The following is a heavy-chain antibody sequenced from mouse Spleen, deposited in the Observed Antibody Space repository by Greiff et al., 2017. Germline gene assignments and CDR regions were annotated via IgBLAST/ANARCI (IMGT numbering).Heavy chain of an antibody. Sequence: EVKLMESEGGLVQPGSSMKLSCTASGFTFSDYYMAWVRQVPEKGLEWVANINYDGSSTYYLDSLKSRFIISRDNAKNILYLQMSSLKSEDTATYYCAIYYRYHYAMDYWGQGTSVTVSS. CDR3: AIYYRYHYAMDY. J-gene: IGHJ4*01. V-gene: IGHV5-16*01. CDR2: INYDGSST. CDR1: GFTFSDYY. D-gene: IGHD2-14*01.